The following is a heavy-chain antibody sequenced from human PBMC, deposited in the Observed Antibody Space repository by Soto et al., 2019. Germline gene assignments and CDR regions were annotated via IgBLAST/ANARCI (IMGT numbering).Heavy chain of an antibody. V-gene: IGHV1-69*12. Sequence: QVQLVQSGAEVKKPESSVRVSCKASGGTFNNYAITWVRQAPGQGLEWMGGTIPMFGTTNYAEKFQGRVTITADESTNTAYMELNSLRSEDTAVYYCTRCGIRYHSIGFYLGIDGMDVWGQGTTVIVSS. J-gene: IGHJ6*02. CDR3: TRCGIRYHSIGFYLGIDGMDV. CDR2: TIPMFGTT. CDR1: GGTFNNYA. D-gene: IGHD3-22*01.